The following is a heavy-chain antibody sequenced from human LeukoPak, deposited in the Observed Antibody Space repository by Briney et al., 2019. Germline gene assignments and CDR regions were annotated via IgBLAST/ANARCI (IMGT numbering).Heavy chain of an antibody. D-gene: IGHD2-15*01. V-gene: IGHV3-33*01. CDR3: ARDTSGYYDY. Sequence: PGRSLSLSCETSGFTFRNYGMHWVRQAPGKGQEWVGVIWFDGSNRYYADSVKGRFTISRDNSKNTLYLQVNSVRAEDTAVYYCARDTSGYYDYWGQGALVTVSS. CDR1: GFTFRNYG. CDR2: IWFDGSNR. J-gene: IGHJ4*02.